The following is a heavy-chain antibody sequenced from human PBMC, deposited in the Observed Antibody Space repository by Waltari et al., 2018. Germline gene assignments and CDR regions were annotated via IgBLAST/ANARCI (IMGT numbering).Heavy chain of an antibody. J-gene: IGHJ5*02. CDR3: ARLKEAARPEPWFDP. Sequence: EVQLVQSGAEVKKPGESLKISCKGSGYSFTSYWIGWVRQMPGKGLEWMGIIYPGDSDTGYSPSFQGQVTSSADKSISTAYLQWSSLKASDTAMYYCARLKEAARPEPWFDPWGQGTLVTVSS. CDR1: GYSFTSYW. D-gene: IGHD6-6*01. CDR2: IYPGDSDT. V-gene: IGHV5-51*03.